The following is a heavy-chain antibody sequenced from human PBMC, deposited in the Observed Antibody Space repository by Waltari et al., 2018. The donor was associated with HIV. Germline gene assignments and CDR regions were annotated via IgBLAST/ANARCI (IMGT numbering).Heavy chain of an antibody. CDR3: ARYCTSTSCYRGAFDI. D-gene: IGHD2-2*01. V-gene: IGHV4-31*03. CDR1: GGSISSGGYY. J-gene: IGHJ3*02. CDR2: IYYNGNT. Sequence: QVQLQESGPGLVKPSQTLSLTCPVSGGSISSGGYYWSWIRQHPGKGLEWIGYIYYNGNTYYNPSLKSRITISVDTSKNQLSLNLTSVTAADTAVYYCARYCTSTSCYRGAFDIWGQGTLVTVSS.